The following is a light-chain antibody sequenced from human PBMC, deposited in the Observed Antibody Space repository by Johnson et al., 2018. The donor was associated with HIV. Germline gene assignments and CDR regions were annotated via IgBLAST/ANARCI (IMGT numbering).Light chain of an antibody. Sequence: QSVLTQPPSVSAAPGQKVTISCSGSSSNIGNNYVSWYQQVPGAAPKLLIYDNNRRPSGIPDRFSGSKSGTSATLGITGLQTGDEADYYCGTWDSSLRGYVFGTGTKVTVL. CDR2: DNN. CDR3: GTWDSSLRGYV. V-gene: IGLV1-51*01. CDR1: SSNIGNNY. J-gene: IGLJ1*01.